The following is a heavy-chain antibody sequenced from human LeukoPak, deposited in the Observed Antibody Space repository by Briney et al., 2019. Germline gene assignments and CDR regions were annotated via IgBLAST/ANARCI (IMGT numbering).Heavy chain of an antibody. CDR1: GYTFTDYY. D-gene: IGHD7-27*01. CDR2: INPNSGGT. Sequence: ASVKVSCKASGYTFTDYYIHWVRQALGQGPEWMGWINPNSGGTNYAQKFQGRVTMTRDTSISTAYMELSGLRSDDTAVYYCARDYPGMITGVEKYFFDYWGQGTLVTVSS. J-gene: IGHJ4*02. CDR3: ARDYPGMITGVEKYFFDY. V-gene: IGHV1-2*02.